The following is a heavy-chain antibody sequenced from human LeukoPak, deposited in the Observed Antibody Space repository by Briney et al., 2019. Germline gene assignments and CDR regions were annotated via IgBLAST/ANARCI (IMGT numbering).Heavy chain of an antibody. Sequence: PGGSLRLSCAASGFTFSTYGMNWVRQAPGKGLEWVSGISPSGDITYYADSVMGRFSISRDNPKSTVSLQMSSLRDGDTALYYCVRDLHWGGFDVWGQGTMVTVSS. J-gene: IGHJ3*01. D-gene: IGHD7-27*01. V-gene: IGHV3-23*01. CDR3: VRDLHWGGFDV. CDR2: ISPSGDIT. CDR1: GFTFSTYG.